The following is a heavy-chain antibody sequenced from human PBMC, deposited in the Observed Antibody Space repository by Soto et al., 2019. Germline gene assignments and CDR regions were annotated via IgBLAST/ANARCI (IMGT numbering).Heavy chain of an antibody. CDR1: GFTFSSYS. J-gene: IGHJ3*02. V-gene: IGHV3-48*02. Sequence: EVQLVESGGGLVQPGGSLRLSCAASGFTFSSYSMNWVRQAPGKGLEWVSYISSSSSTIYYADSVKGRFTISRDNAKNSLYLQMNSLGDEDTAVYYCAKSYDIVGAFDIWGQGTMVTVSS. D-gene: IGHD1-26*01. CDR3: AKSYDIVGAFDI. CDR2: ISSSSSTI.